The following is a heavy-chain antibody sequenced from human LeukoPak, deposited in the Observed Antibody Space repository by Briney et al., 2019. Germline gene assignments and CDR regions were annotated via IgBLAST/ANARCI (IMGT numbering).Heavy chain of an antibody. J-gene: IGHJ4*02. CDR1: GYTFPAYY. V-gene: IGHV1-2*02. CDR3: ASSRAQTLAFCGGDCYSGFDF. CDR2: INPNSGGT. D-gene: IGHD2-21*02. Sequence: GASVKVSCKASGYTFPAYYMHWVRQAPGQGLEWMGWINPNSGGTNCAQKFQGRVTMTRDPSISTAYVELSWLRSDDTAMYYCASSRAQTLAFCGGDCYSGFDFWGQGTLVTVSS.